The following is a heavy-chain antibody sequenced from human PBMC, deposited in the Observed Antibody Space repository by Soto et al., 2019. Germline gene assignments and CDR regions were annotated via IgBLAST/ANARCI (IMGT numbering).Heavy chain of an antibody. V-gene: IGHV3-30*18. D-gene: IGHD5-12*01. Sequence: QVQLVESGGGVVQPGRSLRLSCAASGFTFSSYGMHWVRQAPGKGLEWVAVISYDGSNKYYADSVKGRFTISRDNSKNTLYLQMKSRRAADKAVYYCAKYALEMATIKVRGYFDLWGRGTLVTVSS. CDR3: AKYALEMATIKVRGYFDL. J-gene: IGHJ2*01. CDR2: ISYDGSNK. CDR1: GFTFSSYG.